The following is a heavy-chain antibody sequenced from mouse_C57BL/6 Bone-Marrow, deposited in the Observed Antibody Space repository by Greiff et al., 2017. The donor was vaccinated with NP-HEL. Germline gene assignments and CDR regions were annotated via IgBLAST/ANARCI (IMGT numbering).Heavy chain of an antibody. Sequence: VQLQESGAELARPGASVKLSCKASGYTFTSYGISWVKQRTGQGLEWIGENYPRSGNTYYNEKFKGKATLTADKSSSTAYMELRSLTSEDSAVYFCASTDWAYYFDYWGQGTTLTVSS. CDR3: ASTDWAYYFDY. V-gene: IGHV1-81*01. CDR2: NYPRSGNT. CDR1: GYTFTSYG. D-gene: IGHD4-1*01. J-gene: IGHJ2*01.